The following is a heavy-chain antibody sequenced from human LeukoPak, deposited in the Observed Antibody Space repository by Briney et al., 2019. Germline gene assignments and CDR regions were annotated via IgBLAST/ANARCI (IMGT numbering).Heavy chain of an antibody. CDR1: GYTFTGYY. CDR2: INPNSGGT. D-gene: IGHD2-21*01. Sequence: ASVKVSCKASGYTFTGYYMHWVRQAPGQGLEWMGWINPNSGGTNYAQKFQGRVTMTRDTSISTAYMELSRLRSDDTAVYYCAREKHIVVRREDYFDYWGQGTLVTVSS. V-gene: IGHV1-2*02. J-gene: IGHJ4*02. CDR3: AREKHIVVRREDYFDY.